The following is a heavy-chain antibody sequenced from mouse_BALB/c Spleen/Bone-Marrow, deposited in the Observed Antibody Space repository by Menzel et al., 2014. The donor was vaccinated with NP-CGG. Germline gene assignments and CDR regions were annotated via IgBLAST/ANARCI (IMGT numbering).Heavy chain of an antibody. Sequence: EVQLQQSGAELVKPGASVKLSCTASGFNIKDTYMHWVKQRPEQGLEWIGRIDPANGNTKYDPKFQGKATITADTSSNTAYLQLSSLTSEDTAVNYCASYVYVYYFDYWGQGTTLTVSS. J-gene: IGHJ2*01. CDR2: IDPANGNT. D-gene: IGHD2-2*01. CDR3: ASYVYVYYFDY. V-gene: IGHV14-3*02. CDR1: GFNIKDTY.